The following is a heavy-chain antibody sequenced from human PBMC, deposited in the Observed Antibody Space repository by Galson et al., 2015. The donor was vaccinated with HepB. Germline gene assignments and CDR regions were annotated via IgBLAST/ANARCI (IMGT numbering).Heavy chain of an antibody. V-gene: IGHV3-66*01. CDR2: IYSGGST. D-gene: IGHD3-3*01. CDR3: ARVTTYDFWSGYYRT. Sequence: SLRLSCAASGFTVSSNHMSWVRQAPGKGLEWVSVIYSGGSTYYADSVKGRFTISRDNSKNTLYLQMNSLRAEDTAVYYCARVTTYDFWSGYYRTWGQGTLVTVSS. CDR1: GFTVSSNH. J-gene: IGHJ4*02.